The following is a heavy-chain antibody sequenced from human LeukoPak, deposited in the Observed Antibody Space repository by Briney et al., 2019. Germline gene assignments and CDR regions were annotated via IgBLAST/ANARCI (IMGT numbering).Heavy chain of an antibody. J-gene: IGHJ4*02. CDR2: IWYDGSNK. V-gene: IGHV3-33*01. CDR3: ARGLGYCGSTSCYGYFDY. D-gene: IGHD2-2*01. CDR1: GFTFSSYG. Sequence: PGRSLRLSCAASGFTFSSYGMHWVRQAPGKGLEWVAVIWYDGSNKYYADSVKGRFTISRDNSKNTLYLQMNSLRAEDTAVYYCARGLGYCGSTSCYGYFDYWGQGTLVTVSS.